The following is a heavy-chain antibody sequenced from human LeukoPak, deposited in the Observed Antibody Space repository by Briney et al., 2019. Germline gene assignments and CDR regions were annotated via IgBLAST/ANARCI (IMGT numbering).Heavy chain of an antibody. CDR1: GGSISSYY. CDR2: INHSGST. V-gene: IGHV4-34*01. J-gene: IGHJ3*02. D-gene: IGHD2-15*01. Sequence: SETLSLTCTVSGGSISSYYWSWIRQPPGKGLEWIGEINHSGSTNYNPSLKSRVTISVDTSKNQFSLKLSSVTAADTAVYYCARGFCSGGSCYHHDAFDIWGQGTMVTVSS. CDR3: ARGFCSGGSCYHHDAFDI.